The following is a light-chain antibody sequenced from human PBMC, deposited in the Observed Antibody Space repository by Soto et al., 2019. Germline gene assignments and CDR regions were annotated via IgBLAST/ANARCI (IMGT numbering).Light chain of an antibody. V-gene: IGLV2-14*01. Sequence: QSVLTQPPSVSGSPGQSITISCTGTSSDVGGYNYVSWYQQHPGKAPKLMIYDVSNRPSGVSDRFSGSKSGNTASLTISGLQAEDEAGYYCSSYTSSSLYVFGTGTKLTVL. CDR2: DVS. CDR3: SSYTSSSLYV. CDR1: SSDVGGYNY. J-gene: IGLJ1*01.